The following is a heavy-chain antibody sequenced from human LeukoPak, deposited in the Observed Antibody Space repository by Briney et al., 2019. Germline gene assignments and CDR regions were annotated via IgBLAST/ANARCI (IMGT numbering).Heavy chain of an antibody. D-gene: IGHD2-2*01. CDR2: INPNSGGT. Sequence: ASVKVSCKASGYTFTGYYMHWVRQAPGQGLEWMGWINPNSGGTNYAQKFQGRVTMTRDTSISTAYMELSRLRSDDTAVYYCARGPLYCSSTSCYLRYYYYYMDVWGKGTTVTVSS. J-gene: IGHJ6*03. V-gene: IGHV1-2*02. CDR3: ARGPLYCSSTSCYLRYYYYYMDV. CDR1: GYTFTGYY.